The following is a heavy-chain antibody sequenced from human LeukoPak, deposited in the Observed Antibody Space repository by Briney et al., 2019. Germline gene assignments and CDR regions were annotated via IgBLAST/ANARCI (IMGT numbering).Heavy chain of an antibody. CDR2: IYSGGST. J-gene: IGHJ4*02. V-gene: IGHV3-53*01. CDR1: GFTVSSNY. D-gene: IGHD5-18*01. Sequence: PGGSLRLSCAASGFTVSSNYMSWVRQAPGKGLEWVSVIYSGGSTYYADSVKGRFTISRDNSKNTLYLQMNSLRAEDTAVYYCARSVYSYRELGASGYWGQGTLVTVPS. CDR3: ARSVYSYRELGASGY.